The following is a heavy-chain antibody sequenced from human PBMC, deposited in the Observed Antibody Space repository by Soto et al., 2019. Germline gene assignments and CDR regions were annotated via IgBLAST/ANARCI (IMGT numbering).Heavy chain of an antibody. Sequence: QVQLVESGGGVVQPGRSLRLSCAASGFTFNTYGMHWVRQAPGKGLEWVAVITYDGSNKDYGDSVKGRFTISRDNSKDTLYLQMNSLRAEDTAVYYGAKPPGEEGAYGMDVWGQGTTVTVSS. CDR1: GFTFNTYG. J-gene: IGHJ6*02. CDR2: ITYDGSNK. CDR3: AKPPGEEGAYGMDV. V-gene: IGHV3-30*18. D-gene: IGHD1-26*01.